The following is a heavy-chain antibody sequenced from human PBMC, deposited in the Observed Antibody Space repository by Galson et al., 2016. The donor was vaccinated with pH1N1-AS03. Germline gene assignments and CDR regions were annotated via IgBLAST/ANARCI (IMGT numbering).Heavy chain of an antibody. CDR3: VRDIYGDPLGE. CDR2: TYLRSTWYH. D-gene: IGHD4-17*01. V-gene: IGHV6-1*01. Sequence: CAISGDSVLSDSAAWNWVRQSPSRGLEWLGRTYLRSTWYHDYAESMKSRIIINADTSKNQFSLQLNSVTPEDTAVYYCVRDIYGDPLGEWGQGTLVTVST. CDR1: GDSVLSDSAA. J-gene: IGHJ4*02.